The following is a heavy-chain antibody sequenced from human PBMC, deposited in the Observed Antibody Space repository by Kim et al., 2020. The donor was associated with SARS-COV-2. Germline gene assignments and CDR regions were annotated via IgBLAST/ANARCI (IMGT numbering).Heavy chain of an antibody. J-gene: IGHJ5*02. V-gene: IGHV1-18*01. D-gene: IGHD3-10*01. CDR3: ARGFKGWFGEYDWFDP. Sequence: KLQGRVTMTTDTSTSTAYMELRSLRSDDTAVYYCARGFKGWFGEYDWFDPWGQGTLVTVSS.